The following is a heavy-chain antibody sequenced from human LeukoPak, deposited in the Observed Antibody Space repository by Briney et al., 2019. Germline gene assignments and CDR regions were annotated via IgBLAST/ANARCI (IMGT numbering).Heavy chain of an antibody. V-gene: IGHV3-21*01. D-gene: IGHD2-15*01. CDR3: ARDYCSGGSCYSDPAEYFQH. CDR1: GFTFSSYS. CDR2: ISSSSSYI. J-gene: IGHJ1*01. Sequence: GGSLRLSCAASGFTFSSYSMNWVHQAPGKGLEWVSSISSSSSYIYYADSVKGRFTISRDNAKNSLYLQMNSLRAEDTAVYYCARDYCSGGSCYSDPAEYFQHWGQGTLVTVSS.